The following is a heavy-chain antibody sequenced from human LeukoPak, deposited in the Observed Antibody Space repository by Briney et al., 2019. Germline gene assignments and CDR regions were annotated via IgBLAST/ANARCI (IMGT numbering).Heavy chain of an antibody. V-gene: IGHV1-2*02. Sequence: ASVKVSCKASGYTFTGYYMHWVRQAPGQGLEWMGWINPNSGGTNYAQKFQGRVTMTRDTSISTAYVELSRLRSDDTAVYYCARGPLAARRGGYFDYWGQGTLVTVSS. CDR2: INPNSGGT. J-gene: IGHJ4*02. CDR1: GYTFTGYY. D-gene: IGHD1-14*01. CDR3: ARGPLAARRGGYFDY.